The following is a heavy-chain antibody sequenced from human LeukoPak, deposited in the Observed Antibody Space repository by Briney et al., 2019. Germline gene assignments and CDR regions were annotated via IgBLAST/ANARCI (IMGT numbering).Heavy chain of an antibody. CDR2: ISGSGGGT. D-gene: IGHD1-1*01. CDR1: GFTFSSHG. J-gene: IGHJ3*02. V-gene: IGHV3-23*01. Sequence: PGGSLRLSCATSGFTFSSHGMTWVRQAPGKGLEWVSSISGSGGGTYYADSVKGRFTISRDNSKNTLYLQMNSPRAEDTAVYYCARGWRLDAFDIWGQATRVTVSS. CDR3: ARGWRLDAFDI.